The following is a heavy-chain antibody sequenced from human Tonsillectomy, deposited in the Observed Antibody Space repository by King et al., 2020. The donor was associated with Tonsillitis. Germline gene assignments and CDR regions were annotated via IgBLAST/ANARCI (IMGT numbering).Heavy chain of an antibody. D-gene: IGHD5-12*01. V-gene: IGHV3-30-3*01. J-gene: IGHJ4*02. Sequence: VQLVESGGGVVQPGRSLRLSCAASGFTCSSYAMHWVRQAPGKGREWVAVISYDGSNKYYADSVKGRFTISRDNSKNTLYLQMNSLRAEDTAVYYCARDGYPGFGYWGQGTLVTVSS. CDR3: ARDGYPGFGY. CDR2: ISYDGSNK. CDR1: GFTCSSYA.